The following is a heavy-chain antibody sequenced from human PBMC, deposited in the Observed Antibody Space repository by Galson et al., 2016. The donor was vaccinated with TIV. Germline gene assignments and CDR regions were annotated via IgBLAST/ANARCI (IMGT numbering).Heavy chain of an antibody. CDR1: GYSFATFW. CDR3: ARHHDFWSGPGYFYMDV. J-gene: IGHJ6*03. CDR2: IYPADSET. V-gene: IGHV5-51*01. D-gene: IGHD3-3*01. Sequence: QSGAEVKKPGESLKISCKASGYSFATFWVGWVRQMHGQGLEWMGVIYPADSETRYSPSCQGQVTISADKSIGTAYLQWSSLKASDTAIYYCARHHDFWSGPGYFYMDVWGKGTTVTVSS.